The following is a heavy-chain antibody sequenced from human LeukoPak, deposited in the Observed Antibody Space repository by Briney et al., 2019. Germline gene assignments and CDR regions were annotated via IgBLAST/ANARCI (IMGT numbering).Heavy chain of an antibody. CDR3: AKVLAKARYFWSGYYYFDY. CDR2: ISYDGSNK. Sequence: PGGSLRLSCAASGFTFSSYAMHWVRQAPGKGLEWVAVISYDGSNKYYADSVKGRFTISRDNSKNTLYLQMNSLRAEDTAVYYCAKVLAKARYFWSGYYYFDYWGQGTLVTVSS. D-gene: IGHD3-3*01. CDR1: GFTFSSYA. V-gene: IGHV3-30*04. J-gene: IGHJ4*02.